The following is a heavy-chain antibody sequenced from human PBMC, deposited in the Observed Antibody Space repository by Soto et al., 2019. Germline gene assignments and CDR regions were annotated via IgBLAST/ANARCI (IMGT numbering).Heavy chain of an antibody. CDR1: GGSISSYY. V-gene: IGHV4-59*01. CDR2: IYYSGST. J-gene: IGHJ5*02. CDR3: ARGLYIWRFRFDP. Sequence: SETLSLTCTLSGGSISSYYWSWIRQPPGKGLEWIGHIYYSGSTNYNPSPKSRVTISVDTSKNQFSLNLSSVTAADTAVYYCARGLYIWRFRFDPWSQGALVTVSS. D-gene: IGHD1-20*01.